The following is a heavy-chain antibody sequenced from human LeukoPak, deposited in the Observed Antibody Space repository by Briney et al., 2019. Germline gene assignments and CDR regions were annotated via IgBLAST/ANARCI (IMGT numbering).Heavy chain of an antibody. V-gene: IGHV1-18*01. CDR1: GYTFTSYG. Sequence: ASVKVSYKASGYTFTSYGISWVRQAPGQGLEWMGWISAYNGNTNYAQKLQGRVTMTTDTSTSTAYMELRSLRSDDTAVYYCARDRYDILTGYYTPLWFYYYGMDVWGQGTTVTVSS. CDR2: ISAYNGNT. CDR3: ARDRYDILTGYYTPLWFYYYGMDV. J-gene: IGHJ6*02. D-gene: IGHD3-9*01.